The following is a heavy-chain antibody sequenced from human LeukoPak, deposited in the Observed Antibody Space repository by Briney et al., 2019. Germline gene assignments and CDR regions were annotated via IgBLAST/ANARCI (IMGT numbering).Heavy chain of an antibody. CDR2: FDFEDGET. CDR3: ATELPRGLLSY. V-gene: IGHV1-24*01. Sequence: GASVKVSCKVSGYTLTELSMHWVRQAPGKGLEWMGGFDFEDGETTYAQKFQDRVTMTEDTPTDTAYMDLRSLRSEDTVVYYCATELPRGLLSYWGQGTLVTVSS. J-gene: IGHJ4*02. D-gene: IGHD1-26*01. CDR1: GYTLTELS.